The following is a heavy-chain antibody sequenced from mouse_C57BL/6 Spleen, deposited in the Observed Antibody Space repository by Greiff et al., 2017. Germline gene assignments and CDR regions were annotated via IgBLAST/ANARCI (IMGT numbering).Heavy chain of an antibody. CDR3: SRPDYYGSPLWYFDV. D-gene: IGHD1-1*01. J-gene: IGHJ1*03. Sequence: EVKLVESGGGLVQPGGSLSLSCAASGFTFTDYYMSWVRQPPGKALEWLGFIRNKANGYTTEYSASVKGRFTISRDNCQSILYLHMNALRAEDSATYYCSRPDYYGSPLWYFDVWGTGTTVTVSS. CDR2: IRNKANGYTT. V-gene: IGHV7-3*01. CDR1: GFTFTDYY.